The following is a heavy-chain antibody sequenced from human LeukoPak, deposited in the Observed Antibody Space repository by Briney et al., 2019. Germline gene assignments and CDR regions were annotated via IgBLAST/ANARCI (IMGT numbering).Heavy chain of an antibody. CDR1: GFTFSSYA. J-gene: IGHJ5*02. D-gene: IGHD1-26*01. CDR3: ANRISGSSS. Sequence: PGGSLTISCAASGFTFSSYAMSWIRQAPGKGLEWVSAISSGGGNTDYADSVKGRFTISRDNSKNTVFLQMNSLRAEDTGVYYCANRISGSSSWGQGTLVTVSS. CDR2: ISSGGGNT. V-gene: IGHV3-23*01.